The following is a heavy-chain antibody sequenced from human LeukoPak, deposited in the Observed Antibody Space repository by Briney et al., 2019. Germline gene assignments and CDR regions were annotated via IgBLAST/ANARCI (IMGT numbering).Heavy chain of an antibody. V-gene: IGHV3-23*01. CDR2: ISGSGGST. CDR1: GFTFSSYA. Sequence: GGSLGLPCAASGFTFSSYAMSWVRQAPGKGLEWVSAISGSGGSTYYADSVKGRFTISRDNSKNTPYLQMNSLRAEDTAVYYCAKGDYYGMDVWGQGTTVTVSS. J-gene: IGHJ6*02. CDR3: AKGDYYGMDV.